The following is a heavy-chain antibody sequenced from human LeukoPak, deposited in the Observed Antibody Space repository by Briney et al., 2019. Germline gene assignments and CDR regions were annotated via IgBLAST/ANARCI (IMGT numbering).Heavy chain of an antibody. J-gene: IGHJ4*02. CDR3: AREGVPYVPGGDY. Sequence: GGSLRLSCAASGFTFISYWMSWVRQAPGKGLEWVANIKETGSEKNYLDSVKGRLTISRDNAKNSLYLQMDSLRAEDTALYYCAREGVPYVPGGDYWGQGTLVTVSS. D-gene: IGHD3-10*02. V-gene: IGHV3-7*01. CDR2: IKETGSEK. CDR1: GFTFISYW.